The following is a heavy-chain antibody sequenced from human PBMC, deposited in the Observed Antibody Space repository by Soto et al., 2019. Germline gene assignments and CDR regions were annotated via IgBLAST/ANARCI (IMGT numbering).Heavy chain of an antibody. J-gene: IGHJ4*02. Sequence: QVQLQESGPGLVKPSQTLSLTCTVSGGSISSGGYYWSWIRQHPGKGLEWIGYIYYSGSTYYNPSLKSRVTISVDTSKNQFSLKLSSVTAADTAVYYCARDRNDYGDYSSSGFDYWGQGTLVTVSS. CDR2: IYYSGST. D-gene: IGHD4-17*01. V-gene: IGHV4-31*03. CDR1: GGSISSGGYY. CDR3: ARDRNDYGDYSSSGFDY.